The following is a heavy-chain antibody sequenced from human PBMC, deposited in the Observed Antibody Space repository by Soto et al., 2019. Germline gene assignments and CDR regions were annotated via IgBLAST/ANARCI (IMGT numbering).Heavy chain of an antibody. CDR2: ISAYNGNT. Sequence: QVQLVQSGAEVKKPGASVKVSCKASGYTFTSYGISWVRQAPGQGLEWMGWISAYNGNTNYAQKLQARVTMTTDTSTSTAYMELRSLRSDDTAVYYCARDAQYSGSYLHYYYYGMDVWGQGTTVTVSS. V-gene: IGHV1-18*01. CDR3: ARDAQYSGSYLHYYYYGMDV. CDR1: GYTFTSYG. D-gene: IGHD1-26*01. J-gene: IGHJ6*02.